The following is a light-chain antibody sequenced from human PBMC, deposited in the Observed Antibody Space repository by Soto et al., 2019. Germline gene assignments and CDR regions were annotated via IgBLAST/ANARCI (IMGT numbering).Light chain of an antibody. CDR1: QTISNTF. V-gene: IGKV3-20*01. Sequence: EIVLTQSPGTLSLSPGERATLSCRASQTISNTFLAWYQQRPGQAPRLLIYGASGRAAGIPDRFSGSGSGTDFPLSISRMEPEEFAIYYCQQYGVSPTFGGGTKVEIK. J-gene: IGKJ4*01. CDR2: GAS. CDR3: QQYGVSPT.